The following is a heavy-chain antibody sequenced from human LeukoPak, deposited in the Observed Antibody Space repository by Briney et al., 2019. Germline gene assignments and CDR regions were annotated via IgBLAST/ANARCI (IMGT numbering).Heavy chain of an antibody. J-gene: IGHJ4*02. V-gene: IGHV4-59*06. CDR1: GGSISSYY. D-gene: IGHD2-15*01. Sequence: SETLSLTCTVSGGSISSYYWSWIRQHPGKGLEWIGYIYYTGTTYYNPSLESRVTISVDTSKNQFSLNLRSVTAADTAVYYCASAAAYIAALDYWGQGTLVTVSS. CDR3: ASAAAYIAALDY. CDR2: IYYTGTT.